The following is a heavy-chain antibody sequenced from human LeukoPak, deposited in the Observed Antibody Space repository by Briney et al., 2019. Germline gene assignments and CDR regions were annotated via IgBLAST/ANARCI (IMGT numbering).Heavy chain of an antibody. CDR2: FDPEDGET. D-gene: IGHD3-16*01. CDR3: ATAGGGRRWEDY. J-gene: IGHJ4*02. Sequence: ASVTVSCKVSGYTLTELSMHWVGQPPGKGLAGMGGFDPEDGETIYAQKFQSRVTMTEDTSTDTAYMELSSLRSEDTAVYYCATAGGGRRWEDYWGQGTLVTVSS. V-gene: IGHV1-24*01. CDR1: GYTLTELS.